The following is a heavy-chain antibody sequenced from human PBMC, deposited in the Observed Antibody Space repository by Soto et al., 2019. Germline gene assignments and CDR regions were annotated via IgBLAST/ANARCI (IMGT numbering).Heavy chain of an antibody. CDR2: ISGSGGST. CDR3: AKDLMITFGGVIVEYYFDY. J-gene: IGHJ4*02. Sequence: PGGSLRLSCAASGFTFSSYAMSWVRQAPGKGLEWVSAISGSGGSTYYADSVKGRFTISRDNSKNTLYLQMNSLRAEDTAVYYCAKDLMITFGGVIVEYYFDYWGQGTLVTVSS. V-gene: IGHV3-23*01. D-gene: IGHD3-16*02. CDR1: GFTFSSYA.